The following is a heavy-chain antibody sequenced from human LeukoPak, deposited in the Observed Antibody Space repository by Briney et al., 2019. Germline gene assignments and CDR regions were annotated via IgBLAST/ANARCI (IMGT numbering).Heavy chain of an antibody. CDR3: ARGLALDY. D-gene: IGHD6-19*01. J-gene: IGHJ4*02. V-gene: IGHV3-53*01. Sequence: GGSLRLSCAASGFTFSSYSMNWVRQAPGKGLEWVSVIYSGGSTYYADSVKGRFTISRDNSKNTLYLQMNSLRAEDTAVYYCARGLALDYWGQGTLVTVSS. CDR2: IYSGGST. CDR1: GFTFSSYS.